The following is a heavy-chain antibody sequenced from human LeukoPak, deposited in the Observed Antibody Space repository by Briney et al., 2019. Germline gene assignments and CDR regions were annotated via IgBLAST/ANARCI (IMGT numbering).Heavy chain of an antibody. J-gene: IGHJ4*02. CDR3: ARHSFHLYSSSWYSRAPPGYFDY. CDR2: INHSGST. D-gene: IGHD6-13*01. CDR1: GGSFSGYY. V-gene: IGHV4-34*01. Sequence: SETLSLTCAVYGGSFSGYYWSWIRQPPGKGLEWIGEINHSGSTNYNPSLKSRVTISVDTSKNQFSLKLSSVTAADTAVYYCARHSFHLYSSSWYSRAPPGYFDYWGQGTLVTVSS.